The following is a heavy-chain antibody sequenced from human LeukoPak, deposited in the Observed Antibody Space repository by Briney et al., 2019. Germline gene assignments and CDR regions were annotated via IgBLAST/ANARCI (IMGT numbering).Heavy chain of an antibody. J-gene: IGHJ3*02. CDR1: GYTFTGYY. V-gene: IGHV1-2*02. Sequence: GASVKVSCKASGYTFTGYYMHWVRQAPGQGLEWMGWINPNSGGTNYAQKFQGRVTMTRDTSISTAYMELSRLRSDDTAVYYCARDVGYCSSTSCYSRMIGAFDILGQGTMVTVSS. CDR3: ARDVGYCSSTSCYSRMIGAFDI. CDR2: INPNSGGT. D-gene: IGHD2-2*01.